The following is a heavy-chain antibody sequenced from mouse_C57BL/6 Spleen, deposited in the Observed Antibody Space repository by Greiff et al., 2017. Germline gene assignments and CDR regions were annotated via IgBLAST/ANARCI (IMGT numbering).Heavy chain of an antibody. CDR2: IDPSDSYT. Sequence: QVQLQQPGAELVMPGASVKLSCKASGYTFTSYWMHWVKQRPGQGLEWIGEIDPSDSYTNYNQKFKGKSTLTVDKSSSTAYMQLSSLTSEDSAVYYCARGSNGYFDVWGTGTTVTVSS. D-gene: IGHD2-5*01. CDR3: ARGSNGYFDV. V-gene: IGHV1-69*01. J-gene: IGHJ1*03. CDR1: GYTFTSYW.